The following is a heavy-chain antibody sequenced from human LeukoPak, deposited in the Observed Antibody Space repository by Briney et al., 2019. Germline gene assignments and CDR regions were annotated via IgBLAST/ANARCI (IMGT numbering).Heavy chain of an antibody. J-gene: IGHJ4*02. V-gene: IGHV3-21*06. Sequence: GGSLRLSCPASGFTFSTYNMNWVRQAPGEGLEWVSSISSSSSYIYYSDSVKGRFTISRDNAKNSLYLQMNSLRAEDTAVYYCARDLILADSGGSSAHDFWGQGTLVTVSS. CDR1: GFTFSTYN. CDR3: ARDLILADSGGSSAHDF. CDR2: ISSSSSYI. D-gene: IGHD2-15*01.